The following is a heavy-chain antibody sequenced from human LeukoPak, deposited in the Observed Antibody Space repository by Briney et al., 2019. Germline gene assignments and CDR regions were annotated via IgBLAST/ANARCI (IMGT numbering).Heavy chain of an antibody. J-gene: IGHJ3*02. Sequence: GESLKISCKGSGYSFTSYWISWVRQMPGKGLEWMGRIDPSDSYTNYSPSFQGHVTISADKSISTAYLQWSGLKASDTAMYYCARPLGYCSSTSCSLGAFDIWGQGTMVTVSS. CDR2: IDPSDSYT. V-gene: IGHV5-10-1*01. D-gene: IGHD2-2*03. CDR1: GYSFTSYW. CDR3: ARPLGYCSSTSCSLGAFDI.